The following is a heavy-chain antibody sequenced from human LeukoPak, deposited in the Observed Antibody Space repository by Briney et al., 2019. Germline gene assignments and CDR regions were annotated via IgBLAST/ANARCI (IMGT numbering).Heavy chain of an antibody. CDR2: ISSSSSYI. CDR1: GFTFSSYS. Sequence: PGGSLRLSCAASGFTFSSYSMNWVRQAPGKGLEWVSSISSSSSYIYYADSVKGRFTISRDNAKNSLYLQMNSLRAEDTAVYYCARDREMATILSFFDYWGQGTLVTVSS. CDR3: ARDREMATILSFFDY. D-gene: IGHD5-24*01. J-gene: IGHJ4*02. V-gene: IGHV3-21*04.